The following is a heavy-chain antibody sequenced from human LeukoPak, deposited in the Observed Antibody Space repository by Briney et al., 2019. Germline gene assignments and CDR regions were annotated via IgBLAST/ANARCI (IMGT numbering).Heavy chain of an antibody. CDR1: GFTFSSYE. CDR2: ISSSGSTI. V-gene: IGHV3-48*03. D-gene: IGHD3-10*02. CDR3: AELGITMIGGV. Sequence: GGSLRLSCAASGFTFSSYEMNWVHQAPGGGLEWVSYISSSGSTIYYADSVKGRFTISRDNAKNSLYLQMNSLRAEDTAVYYCAELGITMIGGVWGKGTTVTISS. J-gene: IGHJ6*04.